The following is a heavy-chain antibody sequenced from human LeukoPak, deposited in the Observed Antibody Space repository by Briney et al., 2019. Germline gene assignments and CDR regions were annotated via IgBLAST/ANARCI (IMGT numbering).Heavy chain of an antibody. V-gene: IGHV4-39*07. CDR2: IYYSGST. CDR3: ARGEAAAGSWGYFQH. CDR1: GGSISSSSYY. Sequence: SSETLSLTCTVSGGSISSSSYYWGWIRQPPGKGLEWIGSIYYSGSTYYNPSLKSRVTISVDTSKNQFSLKLSSVTAADTAVYYCARGEAAAGSWGYFQHWGQGTLVTVSS. J-gene: IGHJ1*01. D-gene: IGHD6-13*01.